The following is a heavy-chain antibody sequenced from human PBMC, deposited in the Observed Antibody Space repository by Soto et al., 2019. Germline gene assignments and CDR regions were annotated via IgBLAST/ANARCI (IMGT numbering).Heavy chain of an antibody. CDR1: GFTFSGYD. CDR3: AKITRAFDI. Sequence: QEQLVESGGGMVQPGRSLRLSCAATGFTFSGYDMHWVRQVPGKGLEWVALISYDGRKENFADSVKGRFTISRDNSKNTVNLQMNSLRVEDTANYYCAKITRAFDIWGQGTMVTVSS. V-gene: IGHV3-30*18. D-gene: IGHD1-20*01. CDR2: ISYDGRKE. J-gene: IGHJ3*02.